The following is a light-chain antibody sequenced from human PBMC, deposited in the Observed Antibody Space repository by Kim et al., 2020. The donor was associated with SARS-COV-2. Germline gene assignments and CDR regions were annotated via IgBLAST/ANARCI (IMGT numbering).Light chain of an antibody. CDR1: QSIHNY. CDR2: AAS. Sequence: DIQMTQSPSSLSASVGDTVTITCRASQSIHNYVNWYQHKPGQAPKVLIYAASSLQGGVPSRFRGSGSGTHFTLTISSLQREDFATYYCQQSYSTLPLSFGGGTKVDIK. J-gene: IGKJ4*01. V-gene: IGKV1-39*01. CDR3: QQSYSTLPLS.